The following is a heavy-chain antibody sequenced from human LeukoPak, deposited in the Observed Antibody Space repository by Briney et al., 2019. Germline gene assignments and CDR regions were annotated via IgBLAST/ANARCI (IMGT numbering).Heavy chain of an antibody. D-gene: IGHD5-18*01. Sequence: ASVKVSCKASGYTCTSYAMHWVRQAPGQRLEWMGWINAGNGNTKYSQKFQGRVTITRDTSASTAYMELSSLRSEDTAVYYCAMHVDTAMVFDYWGRGTLVTVSS. J-gene: IGHJ4*02. CDR3: AMHVDTAMVFDY. CDR2: INAGNGNT. V-gene: IGHV1-3*01. CDR1: GYTCTSYA.